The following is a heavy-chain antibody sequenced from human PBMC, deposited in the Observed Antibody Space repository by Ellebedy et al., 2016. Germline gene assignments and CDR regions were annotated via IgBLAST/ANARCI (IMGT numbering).Heavy chain of an antibody. J-gene: IGHJ4*02. CDR3: ARRGVELVRFTYYFDY. Sequence: SETLSLTCTVSGGSVSSRSYHWGWIRQPPGKGLEWIGSIYYSGSTYYNPSLKSRVTISVDTSKNQFSLKLSSVTAADTAVYYCARRGVELVRFTYYFDYWGQGTLVTVSS. CDR2: IYYSGST. V-gene: IGHV4-39*01. CDR1: GGSVSSRSYH. D-gene: IGHD1-1*01.